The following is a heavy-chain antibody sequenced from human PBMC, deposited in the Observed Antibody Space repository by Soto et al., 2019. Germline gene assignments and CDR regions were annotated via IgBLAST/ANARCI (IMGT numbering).Heavy chain of an antibody. CDR3: ARHLAAAGDNWFDP. CDR2: IYYSGST. V-gene: IGHV4-59*08. D-gene: IGHD6-13*01. Sequence: AETLSLTCTVSGPSISSYYWTWIRQPPGKGLEWIGCIYYSGSTNYNPSLKSRVTISVDTSKNQFSLKLSSVTAADTAVYYCARHLAAAGDNWFDPWGQGTLVTVSS. CDR1: GPSISSYY. J-gene: IGHJ5*02.